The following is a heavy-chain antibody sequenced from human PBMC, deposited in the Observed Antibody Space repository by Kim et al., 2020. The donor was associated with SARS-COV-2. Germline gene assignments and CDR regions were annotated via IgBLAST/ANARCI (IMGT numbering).Heavy chain of an antibody. V-gene: IGHV3-43*01. D-gene: IGHD3-10*01. CDR1: GFNFDDYT. CDR2: ISWDGGGT. Sequence: GGSLRLSCAASGFNFDDYTMHWVRQAPGKGLEWVSLISWDGGGTYYADSVKGRFTISRDNGKNSLYLQMNSMRTEDTALYYCAKAISGSYYSSLLDYWGQGPVVTVSS. CDR3: AKAISGSYYSSLLDY. J-gene: IGHJ4*02.